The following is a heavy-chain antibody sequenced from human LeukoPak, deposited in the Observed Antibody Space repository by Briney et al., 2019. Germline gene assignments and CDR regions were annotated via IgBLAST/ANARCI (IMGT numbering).Heavy chain of an antibody. CDR2: ISSSSSYI. J-gene: IGHJ4*02. CDR3: ARDSKRATRPFDY. Sequence: PGGSLRLSCAASGFTFSSYSMNWVRQAPGKGLEWVSSISSSSSYIYYADSVKGRFTISRDNAKNSLYLQMNSLRAGDTAVYYCARDSKRATRPFDYWGQGTLVTVSS. D-gene: IGHD1-26*01. CDR1: GFTFSSYS. V-gene: IGHV3-21*01.